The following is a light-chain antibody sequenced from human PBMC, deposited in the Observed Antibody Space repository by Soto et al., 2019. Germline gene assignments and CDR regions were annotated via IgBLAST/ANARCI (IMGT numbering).Light chain of an antibody. CDR3: QQHGSSPLT. CDR1: QSVSSSY. J-gene: IGKJ4*01. CDR2: DAS. Sequence: EIVLTQSPGTLSLSPGERATLSCRASQSVSSSYLAWYQQKPGQAPRLLIYDASSRATAIPDRLSGSGSGADFTLTISRLEPEDVSVYYCQQHGSSPLTFGGGTKVEIK. V-gene: IGKV3-20*01.